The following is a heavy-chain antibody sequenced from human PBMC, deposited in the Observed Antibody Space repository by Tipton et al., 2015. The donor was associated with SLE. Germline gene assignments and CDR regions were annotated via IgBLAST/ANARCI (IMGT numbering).Heavy chain of an antibody. V-gene: IGHV4-59*12. J-gene: IGHJ2*01. D-gene: IGHD6-6*01. CDR2: IYYSGST. Sequence: TLSLTCTVSGGSISSYYWSWIRQPPGKGLEWIGYIYYSGSTNYNPSLKSRVTISVDTSKNRFSLKLSSVTAADTAVYYCAREVGAARPFDLWGRGTLVTVSS. CDR1: GGSISSYY. CDR3: AREVGAARPFDL.